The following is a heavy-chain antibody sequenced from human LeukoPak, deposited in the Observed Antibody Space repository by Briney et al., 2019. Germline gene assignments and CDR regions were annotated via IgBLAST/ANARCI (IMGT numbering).Heavy chain of an antibody. V-gene: IGHV3-30*04. Sequence: GGSLRLSCAASGFTFSSYAMHWVRQAPGKGLEWVAVISYDGSDKYYADSVKGRFTISRGNSKNTLHLQMNSLRAEDTAVYYCARERRYSSSWYSYSSGWYLDYWGQGTLVTVSS. J-gene: IGHJ4*02. D-gene: IGHD6-13*01. CDR2: ISYDGSDK. CDR3: ARERRYSSSWYSYSSGWYLDY. CDR1: GFTFSSYA.